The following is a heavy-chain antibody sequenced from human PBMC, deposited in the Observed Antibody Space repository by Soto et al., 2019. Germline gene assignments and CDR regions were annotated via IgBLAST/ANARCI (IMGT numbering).Heavy chain of an antibody. CDR1: GGSISSGDYY. CDR3: ASLDTSGWNYFDY. J-gene: IGHJ4*02. CDR2: IYYSGST. V-gene: IGHV4-30-4*01. Sequence: PSETLSLTCTVSGGSISSGDYYWSWIRQPPGKGLEWIGYIYYSGSTYYNPSLKSRVTISVDTSKNQFSLKLSSVAAADTAVYYCASLDTSGWNYFDYWGQGTLVTVS. D-gene: IGHD5-18*01.